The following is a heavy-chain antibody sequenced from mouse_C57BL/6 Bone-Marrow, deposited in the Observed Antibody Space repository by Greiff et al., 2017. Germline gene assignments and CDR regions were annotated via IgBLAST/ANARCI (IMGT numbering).Heavy chain of an antibody. CDR1: GYTFTSYG. V-gene: IGHV1-81*01. Sequence: QVQLKESGAELARPGASVKLSCKASGYTFTSYGISWVKQRTGQGLEWIGEIYPRSGNTYYNEKFKGKATLTADKSSSTAYMELRSLTSEDSAVYFCARLLWLRRAYWGQGTLVTVSA. CDR3: ARLLWLRRAY. CDR2: IYPRSGNT. D-gene: IGHD2-2*01. J-gene: IGHJ3*01.